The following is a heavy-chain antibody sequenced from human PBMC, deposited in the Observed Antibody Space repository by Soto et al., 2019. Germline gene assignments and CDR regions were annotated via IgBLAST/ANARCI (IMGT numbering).Heavy chain of an antibody. CDR1: GFTFSSYA. Sequence: GGSLRLSCASSGFTFSSYAMSWVRQAPGKGLEWVSVIRSSGDRTYYADSVKGRFTISRDNSKNTLYMQMNSLRAEDTAVYYCAKQQGPGTPYYYAMDVWGQGTTVTVSS. D-gene: IGHD1-1*01. J-gene: IGHJ6*02. V-gene: IGHV3-23*01. CDR3: AKQQGPGTPYYYAMDV. CDR2: IRSSGDRT.